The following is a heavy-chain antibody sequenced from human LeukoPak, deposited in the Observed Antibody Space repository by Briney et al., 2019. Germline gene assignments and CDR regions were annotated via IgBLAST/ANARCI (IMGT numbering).Heavy chain of an antibody. Sequence: SETLSLTCSVSGGPILSYYWSWIRQPAGKGPEWIGRIYPTGNTDYNPSLKTRVTMSTDLSKKQFSLRLRSVTAADTAVYYCARLKFYDSTRYYPGYYIDVWGKGTAVTVSS. CDR2: IYPTGNT. CDR3: ARLKFYDSTRYYPGYYIDV. CDR1: GGPILSYY. D-gene: IGHD3-22*01. J-gene: IGHJ6*03. V-gene: IGHV4-4*07.